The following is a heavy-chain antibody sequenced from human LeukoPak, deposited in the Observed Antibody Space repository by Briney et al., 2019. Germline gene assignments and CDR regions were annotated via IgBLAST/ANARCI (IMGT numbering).Heavy chain of an antibody. CDR1: GFTFSSYA. CDR2: ISYDGSNK. CDR3: ARDQKYCSGGSCYGRYYYYYGMDV. J-gene: IGHJ6*02. D-gene: IGHD2-15*01. V-gene: IGHV3-30-3*01. Sequence: GGSLRLSCAASGFTFSSYAMHWVRQAPGKGLELVAVISYDGSNKYYADSVKGRFTISRDNSKNTLYLQMNSLRAEDTAVYYCARDQKYCSGGSCYGRYYYYYGMDVWGQGTTVTVSS.